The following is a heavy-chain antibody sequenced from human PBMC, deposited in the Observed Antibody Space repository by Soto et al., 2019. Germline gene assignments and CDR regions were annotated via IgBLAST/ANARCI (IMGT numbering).Heavy chain of an antibody. D-gene: IGHD6-6*01. J-gene: IGHJ5*02. V-gene: IGHV4-31*03. CDR2: IYYSGST. CDR3: ARSRIAARMRFDP. Sequence: SETLSLTCTVSGGSISSGGYYWSWIRQHPGKGLEWIGYIYYSGSTHYNPSLKSRVTISVDTSKNQFSLKLSSVTAADTAVYYCARSRIAARMRFDPWGQGTLVTVS. CDR1: GGSISSGGYY.